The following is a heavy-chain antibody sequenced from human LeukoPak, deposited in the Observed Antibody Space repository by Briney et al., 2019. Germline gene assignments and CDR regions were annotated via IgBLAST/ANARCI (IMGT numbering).Heavy chain of an antibody. CDR2: INHSGST. D-gene: IGHD2-15*01. V-gene: IGHV4-34*01. CDR3: ARGGRDFATSFDP. CDR1: GGSFSGYY. J-gene: IGHJ5*02. Sequence: SETLSLTCAVYGGSFSGYYWSWIRQPPGKGLEWIGEINHSGSTNYNPSLKSRVTISVDTSKNQFSLKLSSVTAADTAVYYCARGGRDFATSFDPWGQGTLVTVSS.